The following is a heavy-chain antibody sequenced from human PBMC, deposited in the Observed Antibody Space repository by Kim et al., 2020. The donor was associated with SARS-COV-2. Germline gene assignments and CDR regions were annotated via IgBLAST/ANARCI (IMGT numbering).Heavy chain of an antibody. CDR2: IDADNGNT. CDR3: ARNEDY. V-gene: IGHV1-3*01. CDR1: GYTFTSYA. Sequence: ASVKVSCKASGYTFTSYAFHWVRQAPGQRLEWMGWIDADNGNTKYSQKFQGRVTITRDTSATTAYMGLSSLRYEDTAVYYCARNEDYWGQGTLVTVSS. J-gene: IGHJ4*02.